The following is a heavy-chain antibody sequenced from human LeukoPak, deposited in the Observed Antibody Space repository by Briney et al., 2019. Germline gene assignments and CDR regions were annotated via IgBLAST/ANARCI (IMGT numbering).Heavy chain of an antibody. CDR1: GGTFSSYA. D-gene: IGHD3-10*01. CDR3: ARGSRHGDFDY. Sequence: ASVKVSCKASGGTFSSYAISWVRQAPGQGLEWMGWMNPNSGNTGYAQKFQGRVTMTRNTSISTAYMELSSLRSEDTAVYYCARGSRHGDFDYWGQGTLVTVSS. J-gene: IGHJ4*02. V-gene: IGHV1-8*02. CDR2: MNPNSGNT.